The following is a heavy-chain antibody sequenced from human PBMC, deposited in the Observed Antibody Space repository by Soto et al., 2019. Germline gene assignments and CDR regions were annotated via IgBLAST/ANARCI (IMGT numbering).Heavy chain of an antibody. V-gene: IGHV4-59*01. Sequence: SETLSLTCTVSGGSISSYYWSWIRQPPGKGLEWIGYIYYSGSTNYNPSLKSRVTISVDTSKNQFSLKLSSVTAADTAVYYCARRSSIAARGHNWLDPWSQGTLVTVYS. CDR3: ARRSSIAARGHNWLDP. CDR2: IYYSGST. D-gene: IGHD6-6*01. CDR1: GGSISSYY. J-gene: IGHJ5*02.